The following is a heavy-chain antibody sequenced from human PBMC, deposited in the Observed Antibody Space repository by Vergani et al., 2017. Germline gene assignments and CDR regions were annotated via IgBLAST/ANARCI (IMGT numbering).Heavy chain of an antibody. J-gene: IGHJ3*02. CDR2: IYYSGST. V-gene: IGHV4-59*01. D-gene: IGHD6-13*01. CDR1: GGSISSYY. CDR3: ASDRTGYIDAFDI. Sequence: QVQLQESGPGLVKPSETLSLTCTVSGGSISSYYWSWIRQPPGKGLEWIGYIYYSGSTNYNPSLKSRVTISVYTSKNQFSLKLSSVTSADTALYYCASDRTGYIDAFDIWGQGTMVTVSS.